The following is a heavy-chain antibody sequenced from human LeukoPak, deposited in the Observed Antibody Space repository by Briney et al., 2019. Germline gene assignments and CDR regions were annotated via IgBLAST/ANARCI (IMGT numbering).Heavy chain of an antibody. CDR3: ARTTDADCTNGVCPYFDY. V-gene: IGHV4-59*01. CDR1: GGSISSYY. Sequence: SETLSLTCTVSGGSISSYYWSWIRQPPGKGLEWIGYIYYSGSTNYNPSLKSRVTISVDTSKNQFSLKLSSVTAADTAVYYCARTTDADCTNGVCPYFDYWGQGTLVTVSS. J-gene: IGHJ4*02. CDR2: IYYSGST. D-gene: IGHD2-8*01.